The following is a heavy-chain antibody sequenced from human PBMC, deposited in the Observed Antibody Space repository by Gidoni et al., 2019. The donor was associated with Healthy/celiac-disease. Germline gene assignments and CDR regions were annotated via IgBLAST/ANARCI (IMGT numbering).Heavy chain of an antibody. CDR3: ARSLRFNYYYYGMDV. CDR2: IYYSGST. V-gene: IGHV4-59*01. CDR1: GGPISSYY. J-gene: IGHJ6*02. D-gene: IGHD3-10*01. Sequence: QLQLQESGPGLVKPSETLSPTCTVSGGPISSYYWSWIREPPGKGLEWIGYIYYSGSTNYNPSLKSRVTRSVETSKNQFSLKLSSVTAADTAVYYCARSLRFNYYYYGMDVWGQGTTVTVSS.